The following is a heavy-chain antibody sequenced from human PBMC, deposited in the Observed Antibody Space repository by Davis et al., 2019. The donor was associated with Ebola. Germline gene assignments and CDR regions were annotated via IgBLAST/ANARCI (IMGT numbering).Heavy chain of an antibody. CDR2: INPNSGNT. J-gene: IGHJ5*02. Sequence: AASVKVSCKASGYTFTGYYMHWVRQAPGQGLEWMGRINPNSGNTGYAQKFQGRVTITADESTSTAYMELSSLRSEDTAVYYCARSFSSTFVGWFDPWGQGTLVTVSS. CDR3: ARSFSSTFVGWFDP. D-gene: IGHD6-13*01. V-gene: IGHV1-2*06. CDR1: GYTFTGYY.